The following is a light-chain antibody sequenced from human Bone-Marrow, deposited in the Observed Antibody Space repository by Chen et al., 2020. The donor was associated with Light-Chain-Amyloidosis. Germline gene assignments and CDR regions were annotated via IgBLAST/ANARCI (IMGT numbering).Light chain of an antibody. V-gene: IGLV2-23*02. J-gene: IGLJ2*01. CDR2: EVT. Sequence: QSALTQPASVSGSPGQSITISCTGTSSDVGSYHLVSWYQQHPGKAPQLMIYEVTTRPSGVSNRFSGSKSGNTASLTISGLQTEDEADYYCCSYAGSSTLVFGGGTKLTVL. CDR3: CSYAGSSTLV. CDR1: SSDVGSYHL.